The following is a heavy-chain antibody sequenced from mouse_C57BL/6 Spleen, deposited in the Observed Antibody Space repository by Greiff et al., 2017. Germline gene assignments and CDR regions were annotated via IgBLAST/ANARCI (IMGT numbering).Heavy chain of an antibody. D-gene: IGHD1-1*01. V-gene: IGHV1-80*01. CDR1: GYAFSSYW. CDR3: ARSLLRKAMDY. J-gene: IGHJ4*01. CDR2: IYPGDGDT. Sequence: VMLVESGAELVKPGASVKISCKASGYAFSSYWMNWVKQRPGKGLEWIGQIYPGDGDTNYNGKFKGKATLTADKSSSTAYMQLSSLTSEDSAVYFCARSLLRKAMDYWGQGTSVTVSS.